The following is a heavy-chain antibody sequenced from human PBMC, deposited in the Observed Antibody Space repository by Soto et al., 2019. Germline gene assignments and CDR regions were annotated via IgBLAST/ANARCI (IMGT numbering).Heavy chain of an antibody. D-gene: IGHD3-22*01. CDR3: AKGYYYDSSGYWVDY. V-gene: IGHV3-23*01. CDR1: GFTFSSYA. CDR2: ISGSGGST. Sequence: GGSLRLSCAASGFTFSSYAMSWVRQAPGKGLEWVSAISGSGGSTYYADSVKGRFTISRDNSKNTLYLQMNSLRAEDTAVYYCAKGYYYDSSGYWVDYWGQGTLVTVSS. J-gene: IGHJ4*02.